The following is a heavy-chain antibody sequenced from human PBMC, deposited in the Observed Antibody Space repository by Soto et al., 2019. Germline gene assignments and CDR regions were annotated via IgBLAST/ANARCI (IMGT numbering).Heavy chain of an antibody. J-gene: IGHJ4*02. CDR1: GFTFSSYA. D-gene: IGHD2-2*01. CDR3: AKKRVLVTAMYHFDY. Sequence: EVQLLESGGGLVQPGGSLRLSCAASGFTFSSYAMNWFRQAPGKGLEWVSIISGDGGTTSYADSVKGRFPISRDNSKNTVDLQMNSLRPEETAVYYCAKKRVLVTAMYHFDYWGPGTLVTVSS. V-gene: IGHV3-23*01. CDR2: ISGDGGTT.